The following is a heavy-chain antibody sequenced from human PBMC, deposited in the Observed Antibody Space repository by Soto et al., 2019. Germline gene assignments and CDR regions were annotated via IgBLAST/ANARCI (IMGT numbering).Heavy chain of an antibody. CDR1: GGPFSSYS. CDR2: IIPTLGTA. CDR3: ARGNVAAAGTLGS. D-gene: IGHD6-13*01. V-gene: IGHV1-69*08. Sequence: QAQLVQSGAEVKKPGSSVKVSCKASGGPFSSYSISWVRQAPGQGLEWLGRIIPTLGTANSAQKFQGRVTITADKPTTTAYMEMSGLRSEDTGVYYCARGNVAAAGTLGSWGQGTLVTVSS. J-gene: IGHJ4*02.